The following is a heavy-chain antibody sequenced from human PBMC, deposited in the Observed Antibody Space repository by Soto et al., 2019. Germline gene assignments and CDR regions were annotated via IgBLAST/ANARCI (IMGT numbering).Heavy chain of an antibody. V-gene: IGHV3-30*18. CDR3: AKDAIDCRDDNYLGSGVGYFGMDV. D-gene: IGHD1-26*01. Sequence: PGGSLRLSCRVSGFPFSDYGMHWVPQAPGKGLEWVAVISYDGSKQNYGACVKGRFTISRDNSNDTLYLQMNSLRGVDTAVYHCAKDAIDCRDDNYLGSGVGYFGMDVWGQGTTVTVSS. CDR2: ISYDGSKQ. J-gene: IGHJ6*02. CDR1: GFPFSDYG.